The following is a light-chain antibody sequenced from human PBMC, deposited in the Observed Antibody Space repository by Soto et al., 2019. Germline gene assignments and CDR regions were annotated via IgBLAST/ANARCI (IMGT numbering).Light chain of an antibody. V-gene: IGKV3-20*01. J-gene: IGKJ1*01. Sequence: EIVLTQSPGTLSLSPGERATLSCRASQSVSSSYLAWYQQKPGQAPRLLIYGASSRATGIPDRFSGSGSGTDFTFTISSLEPEDFAVYCCQQYRTFGQGTMV. CDR1: QSVSSSY. CDR3: QQYRT. CDR2: GAS.